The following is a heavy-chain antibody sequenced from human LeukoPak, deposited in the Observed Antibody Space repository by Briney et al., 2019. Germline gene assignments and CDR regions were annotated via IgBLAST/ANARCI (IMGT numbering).Heavy chain of an antibody. CDR2: ISSSSSYI. D-gene: IGHD4-17*01. Sequence: VGSLRLSCAASGFTFSSYSMNWVRQAPGKGLEWVSSISSSSSYIYYADSVKGRFTISRDNAKNSLYLQMNSLRAEDTAVYYCARRAYYGDYISDYFDYWGQGTLVTVSS. J-gene: IGHJ4*02. V-gene: IGHV3-21*01. CDR1: GFTFSSYS. CDR3: ARRAYYGDYISDYFDY.